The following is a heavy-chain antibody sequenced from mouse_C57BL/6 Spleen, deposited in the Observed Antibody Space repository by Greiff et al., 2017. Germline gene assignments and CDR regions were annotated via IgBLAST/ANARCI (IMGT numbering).Heavy chain of an antibody. CDR2: ISDGGSYT. D-gene: IGHD1-1*01. CDR1: GFTFSSYA. J-gene: IGHJ1*03. V-gene: IGHV5-4*01. Sequence: DVMLVESGGGLVKPGGSLKLSCAASGFTFSSYAMSWVRQTPEKRLEWVATISDGGSYTYYPDNVKVRFTISRANAKNNLYLQMSHLKSEDTAMYYCARDPYYGSSPPWYFDVWGTGTTVTVSS. CDR3: ARDPYYGSSPPWYFDV.